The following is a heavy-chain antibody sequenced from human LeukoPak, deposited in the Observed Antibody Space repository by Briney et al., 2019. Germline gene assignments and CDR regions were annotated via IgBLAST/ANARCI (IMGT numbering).Heavy chain of an antibody. CDR3: AKAASSSWPSYYYGMDV. J-gene: IGHJ6*02. CDR2: ISHVGGT. Sequence: GGSLRLSCAASGFTFSDYAMSWVRQAPEKGLEWVSTISHVGGTYYADSVKGRFTISKDNSKNTVYLQMSSLRVDDTAVYYCAKAASSSWPSYYYGMDVWGQGTTVTVSS. V-gene: IGHV3-23*01. D-gene: IGHD6-13*01. CDR1: GFTFSDYA.